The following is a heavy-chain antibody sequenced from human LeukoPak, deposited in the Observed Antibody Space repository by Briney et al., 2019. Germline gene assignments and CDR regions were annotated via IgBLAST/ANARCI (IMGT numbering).Heavy chain of an antibody. Sequence: PSETLSLTCTVSGASISSISAYWDWIRQPPGKGLEWIGSIFYNGTTHYNPSLKSRVTISVDTSKDQFFLKLSSVTAADTALYYCARAGYSTSWYILDYWGQGTLVTVSS. J-gene: IGHJ4*02. CDR3: ARAGYSTSWYILDY. D-gene: IGHD6-13*01. CDR1: GASISSISAY. V-gene: IGHV4-39*07. CDR2: IFYNGTT.